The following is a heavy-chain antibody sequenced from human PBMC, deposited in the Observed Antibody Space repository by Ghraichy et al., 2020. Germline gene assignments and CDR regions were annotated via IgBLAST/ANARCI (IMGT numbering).Heavy chain of an antibody. V-gene: IGHV3-30*04. J-gene: IGHJ4*02. D-gene: IGHD6-13*01. CDR1: GFTFSSYA. Sequence: GGSLRLSCAASGFTFSSYAMHWVRQAPGKGLEWVAVISYDGSNKYYADSMKGRFTISRDNSKNTLYLQMNSLRAEDTAVYYCARGGNSRWGQGTLVTVSS. CDR3: ARGGNSR. CDR2: ISYDGSNK.